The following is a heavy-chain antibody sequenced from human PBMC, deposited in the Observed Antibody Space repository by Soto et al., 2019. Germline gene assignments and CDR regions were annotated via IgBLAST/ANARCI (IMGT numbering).Heavy chain of an antibody. CDR2: IYHMGGT. V-gene: IGHV4-59*03. D-gene: IGHD5-12*01. CDR1: GASLNSDY. CDR3: ASFTYQSGSNWCGP. Sequence: PSETLSLTCPVSGASLNSDYWSWIRQSPGKGLEWIGYIYHMGGTDYNPSLRSRVTISIDKSKNQFSLNLRSVTAADTAVYFCASFTYQSGSNWCGPCGQRTELTVSS. J-gene: IGHJ5*02.